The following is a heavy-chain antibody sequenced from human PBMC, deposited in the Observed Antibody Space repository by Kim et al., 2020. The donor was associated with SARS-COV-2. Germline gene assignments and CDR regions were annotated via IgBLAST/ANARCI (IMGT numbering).Heavy chain of an antibody. V-gene: IGHV1-8*01. J-gene: IGHJ6*02. Sequence: ASVKVSCKASGYTFTSYDINWVRQATGQGLEWMGWMNPNSGNTGYAQKFQGRVTMTRNTSIITAYMELSSLRSEDTAVYYCARVRFLEWLSSLLYYGMDVWGQGTTVTVSS. CDR3: ARVRFLEWLSSLLYYGMDV. CDR2: MNPNSGNT. CDR1: GYTFTSYD. D-gene: IGHD3-3*01.